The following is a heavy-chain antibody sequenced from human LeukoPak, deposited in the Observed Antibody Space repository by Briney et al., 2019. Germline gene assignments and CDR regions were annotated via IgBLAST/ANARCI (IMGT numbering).Heavy chain of an antibody. CDR2: IWYDGSNK. V-gene: IGHV3-33*01. Sequence: GGSLRLSCAASGFTFSNHGMHWVRQAPGKGLEWVALIWYDGSNKEYAESVKGQFTISRDNSKNTLYLQMNSLRDEDTAVYYCARDQGTSTTAPKRKGRFDPWGQGTLVTVSS. CDR3: ARDQGTSTTAPKRKGRFDP. J-gene: IGHJ5*02. CDR1: GFTFSNHG. D-gene: IGHD1-1*01.